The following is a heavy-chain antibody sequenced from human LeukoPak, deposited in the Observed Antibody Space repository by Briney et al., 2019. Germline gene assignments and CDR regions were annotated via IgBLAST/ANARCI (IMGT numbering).Heavy chain of an antibody. V-gene: IGHV3-23*02. Sequence: PGGSLRLSCSGSGFTFRCYAMSWVRQAPGSGLEVVAVIGGSGENRYYGDSVKGRFTISRDNSKNTLSLGMNSLRAEDTAVYYCATKVSYREYLDYWGQGSLVTVSS. CDR3: ATKVSYREYLDY. CDR2: IGGSGENR. CDR1: GFTFRCYA. J-gene: IGHJ4*02. D-gene: IGHD5/OR15-5a*01.